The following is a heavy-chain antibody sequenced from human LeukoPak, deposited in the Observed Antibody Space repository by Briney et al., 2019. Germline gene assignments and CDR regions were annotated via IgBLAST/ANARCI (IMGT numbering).Heavy chain of an antibody. J-gene: IGHJ4*02. D-gene: IGHD3-22*01. CDR3: ATTMIITGYFDY. CDR1: GFMFRSSS. Sequence: GGSLRLSCAASGFMFRSSSMSWVRQAPGKGLEWVSFIRSKAFGGTTEYAASAKGRFTISRDDSKSIAYLQMNSLRIEDTAVYYCATTMIITGYFDYWGQGILVTVSS. V-gene: IGHV3-49*02. CDR2: IRSKAFGGTT.